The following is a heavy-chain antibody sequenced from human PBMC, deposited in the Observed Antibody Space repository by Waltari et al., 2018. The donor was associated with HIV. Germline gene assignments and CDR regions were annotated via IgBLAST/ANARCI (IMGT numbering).Heavy chain of an antibody. Sequence: HVQLLQSGPGLVTSSQHLPITCSIPGDRVSSASAAGHRIRLSPSGRLEWLGRTYHRSKWFQLYAPSVRGRIRVDVDTSVNHFSLHLDSVTPDDTAVYYCARDSNGLDYWGQGTVVTVSS. CDR3: ARDSNGLDY. CDR2: TYHRSKWFQ. D-gene: IGHD4-4*01. J-gene: IGHJ4*02. CDR1: GDRVSSASAA. V-gene: IGHV6-1*02.